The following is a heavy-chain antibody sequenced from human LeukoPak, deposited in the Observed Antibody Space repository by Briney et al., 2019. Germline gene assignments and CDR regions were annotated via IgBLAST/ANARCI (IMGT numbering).Heavy chain of an antibody. CDR1: GFTFSSYA. CDR2: ISGSGGST. J-gene: IGHJ4*02. D-gene: IGHD5-12*01. Sequence: GGSLRLSRVASGFTFSSYAMSWVRQAPGKGLEWVSAISGSGGSTHYADSVKGRFTISRDNSKNTLYLQMNSLRAEDTAVYYCAKDHDIVATTFDYWGQGTLVTVSS. CDR3: AKDHDIVATTFDY. V-gene: IGHV3-23*01.